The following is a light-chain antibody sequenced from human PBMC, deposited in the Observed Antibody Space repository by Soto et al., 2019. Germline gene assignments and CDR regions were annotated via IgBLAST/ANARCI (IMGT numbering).Light chain of an antibody. J-gene: IGKJ4*01. V-gene: IGKV3-15*01. CDR3: QQGYTKSPLT. CDR1: QSVSSN. CDR2: GAS. Sequence: EIVMTQSPATLSVSPGERATLSCRASQSVSSNLAWYQQKPGQAPRLLIYGASTRATGIPARFSGSGSGTEFTLTISSLQSEDFATYYCQQGYTKSPLTFAGGTKVDIK.